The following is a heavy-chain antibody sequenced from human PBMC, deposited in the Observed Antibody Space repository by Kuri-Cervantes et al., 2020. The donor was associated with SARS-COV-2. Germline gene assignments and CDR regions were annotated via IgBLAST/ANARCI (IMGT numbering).Heavy chain of an antibody. J-gene: IGHJ6*02. Sequence: GESLKTSCSGSGYSFTSYWISWVRQMPGTGLEWMGRIDPSDSYTNYSPSFQGHVTISADKSISTAYLQCSSLKASDTAMYYCARDMTYYYYGMDVWGQGTTVTVSS. CDR1: GYSFTSYW. CDR2: IDPSDSYT. CDR3: ARDMTYYYYGMDV. V-gene: IGHV5-10-1*01.